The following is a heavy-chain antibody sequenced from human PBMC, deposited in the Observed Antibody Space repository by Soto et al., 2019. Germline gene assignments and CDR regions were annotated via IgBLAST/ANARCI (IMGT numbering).Heavy chain of an antibody. CDR1: GFTFSSSA. D-gene: IGHD6-19*01. Sequence: XGSLRLSCAAAGFTFSSSAMNWVRQAPGKGLEWVSYISSSGSTIYYADSVKGRFTISRDNAKNSLYLQMNSLRAEDTAVYYCARIAVAGVDYWGQGTLVTVSS. J-gene: IGHJ4*02. CDR3: ARIAVAGVDY. CDR2: ISSSGSTI. V-gene: IGHV3-48*03.